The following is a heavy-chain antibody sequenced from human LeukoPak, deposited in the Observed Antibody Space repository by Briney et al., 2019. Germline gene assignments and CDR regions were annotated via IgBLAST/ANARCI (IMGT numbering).Heavy chain of an antibody. CDR2: IYPGDSDT. D-gene: IGHD2-2*01. Sequence: PGESLKISCKGSGYSFTSYWIGWVRQMPGKGLEWMGIIYPGDSDTRYSPSFQGQVTISADKSISTAYLQWSSLKASDTAVYYCAREVPAAPPYYYMDVWGKGTTVTVSS. CDR1: GYSFTSYW. V-gene: IGHV5-51*01. J-gene: IGHJ6*03. CDR3: AREVPAAPPYYYMDV.